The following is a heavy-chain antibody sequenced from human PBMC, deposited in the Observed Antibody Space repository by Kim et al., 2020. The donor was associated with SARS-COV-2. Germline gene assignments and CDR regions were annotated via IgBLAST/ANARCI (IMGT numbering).Heavy chain of an antibody. CDR3: ARDYYGFLNH. V-gene: IGHV3-7*01. CDR1: GFSLSDFW. D-gene: IGHD3-10*01. Sequence: GGSLRLSCAASGFSLSDFWMTWVRQAPGKGLEWVANIKHSGTEKNYVDSVNGRFTVSRDNAKNSLYLQMSSLRAEDTAVYYCARDYYGFLNHWGQGTLVT. J-gene: IGHJ4*02. CDR2: IKHSGTEK.